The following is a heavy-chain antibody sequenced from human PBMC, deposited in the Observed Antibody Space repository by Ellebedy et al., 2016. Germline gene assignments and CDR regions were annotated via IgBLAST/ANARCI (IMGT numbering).Heavy chain of an antibody. CDR3: ARRYCSSTSCYRERDDAFDI. CDR2: ISSSSSYI. J-gene: IGHJ3*02. Sequence: GGSLRLXCAASGFTFSSYSMNWVRQAPGKGLEWVSSISSSSSYIYYADSVKGRFTISRDNAKNSLYLQMNSLRAEDTAVYYCARRYCSSTSCYRERDDAFDIWGQGTMVTVSS. CDR1: GFTFSSYS. V-gene: IGHV3-21*01. D-gene: IGHD2-2*02.